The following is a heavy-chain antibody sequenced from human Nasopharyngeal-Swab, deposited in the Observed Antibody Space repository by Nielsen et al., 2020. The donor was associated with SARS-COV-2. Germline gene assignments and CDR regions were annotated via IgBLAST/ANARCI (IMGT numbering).Heavy chain of an antibody. D-gene: IGHD3-3*01. CDR1: GFTCSDYY. CDR2: ISSSSSYT. Sequence: GESLKISCAASGFTCSDYYMSWIGQAQGKGLEWVSYISSSSSYTNYADSVKGRFTISRDNAKNSRYLQMNSLRAEDTAVYYCARTGGVLRFLEWLPNWFDPWGQGTLVTVSS. V-gene: IGHV3-11*06. CDR3: ARTGGVLRFLEWLPNWFDP. J-gene: IGHJ5*02.